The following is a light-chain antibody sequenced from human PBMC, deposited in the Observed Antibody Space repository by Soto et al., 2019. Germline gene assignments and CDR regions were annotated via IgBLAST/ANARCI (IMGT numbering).Light chain of an antibody. Sequence: EVVMRQSPATLSVSPGEGSTLSCRASQGIGYTLAWYQHKPGQAPRLLIYVASTRATFIPNRFSGSGSGTDFTLPISRLEPEDFAVYYWQQYGSSPTWTFGQGTKVDIK. J-gene: IGKJ1*01. CDR2: VAS. V-gene: IGKV3-20*01. CDR3: QQYGSSPTWT. CDR1: QGIGYT.